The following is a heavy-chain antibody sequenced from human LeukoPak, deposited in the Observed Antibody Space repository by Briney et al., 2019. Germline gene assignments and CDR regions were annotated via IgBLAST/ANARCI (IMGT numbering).Heavy chain of an antibody. J-gene: IGHJ4*02. CDR3: ARDQVGAADY. D-gene: IGHD1-26*01. V-gene: IGHV3-43*01. CDR2: ISWDGSST. Sequence: GGSLRLSCAASGFTFDDYTMHWVRQTPGKGLEWVSLISWDGSSTFYADSVKGRFTISRDNAKNTLYLQMNSLRAEDTAVYYCARDQVGAADYWGQGTLVTVSS. CDR1: GFTFDDYT.